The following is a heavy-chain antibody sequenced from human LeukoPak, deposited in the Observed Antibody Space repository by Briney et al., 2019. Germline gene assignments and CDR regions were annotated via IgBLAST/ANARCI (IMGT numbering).Heavy chain of an antibody. CDR3: ARVRYNWNRDFDY. CDR1: GGSISSSSYY. V-gene: IGHV4-39*07. J-gene: IGHJ4*02. Sequence: SETLSLTCTVSGGSISSSSYYWGWIRQPPGKGLEWIGSIYYSGSTYYNPSLKSRVTISVDTSKNQFSLKLSSVTAADTAVYYCARVRYNWNRDFDYWGQGTLVTVSS. CDR2: IYYSGST. D-gene: IGHD1-20*01.